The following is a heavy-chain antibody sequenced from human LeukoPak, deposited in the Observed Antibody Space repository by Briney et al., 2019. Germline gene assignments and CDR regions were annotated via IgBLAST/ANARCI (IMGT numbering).Heavy chain of an antibody. CDR1: GFTFSSYS. D-gene: IGHD3-10*01. CDR3: ARGGSGYYYGSGSHFDY. CDR2: ISSSSSYI. V-gene: IGHV3-21*04. Sequence: GGSLRLSCAASGFTFSSYSMNWVRQAPGKGLEWVSSISSSSSYIYYADSVKGRFTISRDNAKNSLYLQMNSLKTEDTAVYYCARGGSGYYYGSGSHFDYWGQGTLVTVSS. J-gene: IGHJ4*02.